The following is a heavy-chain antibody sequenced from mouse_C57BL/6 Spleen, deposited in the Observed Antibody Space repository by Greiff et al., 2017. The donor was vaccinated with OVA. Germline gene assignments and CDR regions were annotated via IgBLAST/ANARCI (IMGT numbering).Heavy chain of an antibody. CDR3: ARTNWNWHFDV. J-gene: IGHJ1*03. D-gene: IGHD4-1*02. CDR1: GFTFSDYG. Sequence: EVKLMESGGGLVKPGGSLKLSCAASGFTFSDYGMHWVRQAPEKGLEWVAYISSGSSTIYYADTVKGRFTISRDNAKNTLFLQMTSLRSEDTAMYYCARTNWNWHFDVWGTGTTVTVSS. V-gene: IGHV5-17*01. CDR2: ISSGSSTI.